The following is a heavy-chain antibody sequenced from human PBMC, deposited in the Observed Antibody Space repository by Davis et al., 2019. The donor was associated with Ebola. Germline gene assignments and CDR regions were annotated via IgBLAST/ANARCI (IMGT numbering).Heavy chain of an antibody. CDR2: INTNTGNP. D-gene: IGHD1-1*01. J-gene: IGHJ4*02. CDR1: GYTFTNYG. V-gene: IGHV7-4-1*02. Sequence: ASVKVSCKASGYTFTNYGITWVRQAPGQGLEWMGWINTNTGNPTYAQAFTGRFVFSLDSSVSTAYLQISSLKAEDTAVYYRARGYSFSWYICDSWGQGTLVTVSS. CDR3: ARGYSFSWYICDS.